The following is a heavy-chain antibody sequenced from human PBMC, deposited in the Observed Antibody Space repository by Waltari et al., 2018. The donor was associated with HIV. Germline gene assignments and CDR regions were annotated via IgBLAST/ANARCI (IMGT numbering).Heavy chain of an antibody. CDR2: ISYDGSNK. D-gene: IGHD2-15*01. Sequence: QVQLVESGGGVVQPGRSLRLSCAASGFTFSNYSIHWVRQAPGKGLEWVSVISYDGSNKYYADSVKGRFTISRDNSKNTLYLQMNSLRAEDTAVYYCARDARWPFHYFDYWGQGTLVTVSS. V-gene: IGHV3-30*01. J-gene: IGHJ4*02. CDR1: GFTFSNYS. CDR3: ARDARWPFHYFDY.